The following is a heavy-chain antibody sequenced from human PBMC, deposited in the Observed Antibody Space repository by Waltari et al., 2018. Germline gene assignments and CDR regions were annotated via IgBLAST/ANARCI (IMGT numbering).Heavy chain of an antibody. Sequence: EVQLVESGGGLVQPGGSLRLSCAASGFTFSNAWMNWVRQAPGKGLEWVGRIKSKTDGGTTDYAAPVKGRFTISRDDSKNTLYLQMNSLKTEDTAVYYCTVQELWFGELSPRDYWGQGTLVTVSS. D-gene: IGHD3-10*01. J-gene: IGHJ4*02. CDR3: TVQELWFGELSPRDY. V-gene: IGHV3-15*07. CDR1: GFTFSNAW. CDR2: IKSKTDGGTT.